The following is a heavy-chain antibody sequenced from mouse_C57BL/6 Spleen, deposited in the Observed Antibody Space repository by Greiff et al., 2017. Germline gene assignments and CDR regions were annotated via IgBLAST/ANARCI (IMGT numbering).Heavy chain of an antibody. CDR1: GFSLTSYG. V-gene: IGHV2-2*01. D-gene: IGHD1-1*01. CDR2: IWSGGST. Sequence: QVQLQQPGPGLVQPSQSLSITCTVSGFSLTSYGVHWVRQSPGKGLEWLGVIWSGGSTNYNAAFISRLSISKDNSKGQVFFKMNSLQADDTAIYYCARNRLGSSPLYAMGYWGQGTSVTVSS. J-gene: IGHJ4*01. CDR3: ARNRLGSSPLYAMGY.